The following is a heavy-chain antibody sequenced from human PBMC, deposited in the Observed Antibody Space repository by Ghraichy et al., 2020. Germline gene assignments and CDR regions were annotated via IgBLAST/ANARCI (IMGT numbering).Heavy chain of an antibody. J-gene: IGHJ4*02. D-gene: IGHD2-15*01. CDR1: GFTFSDHY. CDR2: SRNKANSYTT. Sequence: GRSLRLSCAASGFTFSDHYMDWVRQAPGKGLEWVGRSRNKANSYTTEYAASVKGRFTISRDDSKNSLYLQMNSLKTEDTAVYYCARVGMVGWGQGTLVTVSS. V-gene: IGHV3-72*01. CDR3: ARVGMVG.